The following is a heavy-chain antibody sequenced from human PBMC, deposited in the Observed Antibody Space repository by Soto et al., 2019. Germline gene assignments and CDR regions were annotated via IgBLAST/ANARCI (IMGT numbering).Heavy chain of an antibody. Sequence: ASVKVSCKASGGTFSSYAISWVRQAPGQGLEWMGGIIPIFGTANYAQKFQGRVTITADESTSTAYMELSSLRSEDTAVYYCARDPLWFGEPIPASWGQGTLVTVSS. CDR2: IIPIFGTA. J-gene: IGHJ5*02. CDR3: ARDPLWFGEPIPAS. D-gene: IGHD3-10*01. CDR1: GGTFSSYA. V-gene: IGHV1-69*13.